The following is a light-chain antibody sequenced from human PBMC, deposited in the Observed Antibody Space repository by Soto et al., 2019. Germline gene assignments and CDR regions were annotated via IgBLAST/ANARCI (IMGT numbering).Light chain of an antibody. V-gene: IGKV3-11*01. Sequence: EIVLTQSPATLSLSPGERATLSCRASQSVSRYLAWYQQKPGQAPRLLIYDASKRATGIAARFSGSGSGTEFTLTITSVEPVDFAVYYCHQRSNWPSTFGGGTKVEIK. CDR2: DAS. CDR3: HQRSNWPST. J-gene: IGKJ4*01. CDR1: QSVSRY.